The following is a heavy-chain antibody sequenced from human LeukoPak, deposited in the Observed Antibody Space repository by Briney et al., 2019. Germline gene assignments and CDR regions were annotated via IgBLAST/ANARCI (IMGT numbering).Heavy chain of an antibody. D-gene: IGHD3-22*01. V-gene: IGHV3-23*01. CDR2: ISGSGSNT. CDR1: GFTFSGYA. Sequence: GGSPRLSCAASGFTFSGYAMSWVRQAPGKGLEWVSAISGSGSNTYYADSVKGRFTISRDNSRNTLYLQMNSLGAEDSAVYYCAKDQSGYYRPFDYWGQGTLVTVSS. J-gene: IGHJ4*02. CDR3: AKDQSGYYRPFDY.